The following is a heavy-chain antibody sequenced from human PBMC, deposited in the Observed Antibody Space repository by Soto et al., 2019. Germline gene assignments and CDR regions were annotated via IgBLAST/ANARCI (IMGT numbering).Heavy chain of an antibody. CDR2: IYYRGST. CDR3: AWSAYSYAPKPFLY. CDR1: GGSISSGGYY. D-gene: IGHD5-18*01. V-gene: IGHV4-31*02. Sequence: QVQLQESGPGLVKPSQTLSLTWTVSGGSISSGGYYWSWIRQHPGKGLGWIGNIYYRGSTYYNPYLKSRVTIAANTTNTHTSPKLSDVTAADTAVYYLAWSAYSYAPKPFLYWGQGTLVTVSS. J-gene: IGHJ4*02.